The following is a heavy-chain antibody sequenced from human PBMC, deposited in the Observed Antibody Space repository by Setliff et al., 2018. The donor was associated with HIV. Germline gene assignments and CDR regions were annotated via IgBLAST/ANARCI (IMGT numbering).Heavy chain of an antibody. D-gene: IGHD2-15*01. CDR2: INPNNGGT. J-gene: IGHJ3*01. CDR3: AKPRIFDSFDV. V-gene: IGHV1-2*06. Sequence: ASVKVSCKALTFLVTGYNIHWVRLAPGHGPEWLGRINPNNGGTDYAQKFQGRVTMSLDTSTNTIYLESKGLTSDDTAVYYCAKPRIFDSFDVWGPGTVVTVSS. CDR1: TFLVTGYN.